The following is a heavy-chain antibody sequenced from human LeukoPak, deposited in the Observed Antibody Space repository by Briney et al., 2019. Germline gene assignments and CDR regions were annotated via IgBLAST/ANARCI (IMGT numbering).Heavy chain of an antibody. CDR2: ISSISSYI. D-gene: IGHD6-19*01. Sequence: GGSLRLSCAAFGFSFSVYWMHWVRQAPGKGLEWVSSISSISSYIYYADSVKGRFTISRDNAKNSMYLQMNSLRVEDTAVYYCARDRAVIRYFDYWGQGTLVTVSS. CDR3: ARDRAVIRYFDY. V-gene: IGHV3-21*06. J-gene: IGHJ4*02. CDR1: GFSFSVYW.